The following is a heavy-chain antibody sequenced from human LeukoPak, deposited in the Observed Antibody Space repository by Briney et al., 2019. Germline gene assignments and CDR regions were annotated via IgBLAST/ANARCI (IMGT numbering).Heavy chain of an antibody. J-gene: IGHJ5*02. CDR3: ARADYYGSGSYYIGNWFDP. CDR2: INPNTGGT. Sequence: ASVKVSCKASGYTFTGSYIHWVRQAPGQGLEWMGWINPNTGGTNYAQEFQGRVTMTRDTSISTAYMELSRLRSDDTAVYYCARADYYGSGSYYIGNWFDPWGQGTLVTVSS. CDR1: GYTFTGSY. D-gene: IGHD3-10*01. V-gene: IGHV1-2*02.